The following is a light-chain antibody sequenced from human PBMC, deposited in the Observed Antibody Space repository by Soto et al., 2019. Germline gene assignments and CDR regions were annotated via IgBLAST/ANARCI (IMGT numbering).Light chain of an antibody. J-gene: IGKJ5*01. CDR3: QQYGSSPPIT. CDR1: QSVSSSY. V-gene: IGKV3-20*01. CDR2: GAS. Sequence: EIVLTQSPGTLSLSPGERATLSCRASQSVSSSYLAWYQQKPGQAPRLLIYGASSRATGIPDRFSGSGSETDFPLTISRLEPEDFAVYYCQQYGSSPPITFGQGTRLEMK.